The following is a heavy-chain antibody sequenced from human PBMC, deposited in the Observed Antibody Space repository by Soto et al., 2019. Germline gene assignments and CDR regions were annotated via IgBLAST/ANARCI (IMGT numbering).Heavy chain of an antibody. D-gene: IGHD3-10*01. J-gene: IGHJ6*02. V-gene: IGHV2-5*02. CDR2: IYWDDDK. CDR3: AKGSGSYSGGGMDV. CDR1: GFSLSTSGVG. Sequence: QITLKESGPTLVKPTQTLTLTCTFSGFSLSTSGVGVGWIRQPPGKALEWLALIYWDDDKRYSPSLKSRLTITQDTSKNQVVLTMTNMDPVDTATYYCAKGSGSYSGGGMDVWGQGTTVTVSS.